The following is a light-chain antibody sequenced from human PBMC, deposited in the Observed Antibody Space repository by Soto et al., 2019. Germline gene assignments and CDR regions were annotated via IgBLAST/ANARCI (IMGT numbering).Light chain of an antibody. V-gene: IGLV1-44*01. CDR1: SSNIGSNT. CDR2: SNN. CDR3: AAWDDSLNGVV. J-gene: IGLJ2*01. Sequence: QAVVTQPPSASGTPGQRVTISCSGSSSNIGSNTVNWYHQLPGTAPKLLIYSNNQRPSGVPARFSGSKSGTSASLAISGLQSEDEADYYCAAWDDSLNGVVFGGGTKVTVL.